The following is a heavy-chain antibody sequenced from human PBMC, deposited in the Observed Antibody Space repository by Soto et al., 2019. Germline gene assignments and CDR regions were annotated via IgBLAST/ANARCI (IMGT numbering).Heavy chain of an antibody. CDR2: INPSGDSR. D-gene: IGHD1-1*01. J-gene: IGHJ4*02. CDR3: AREPATAKPEGVDF. CDR1: GFSFSDYF. V-gene: IGHV1-46*01. Sequence: ASVKVSCKASGFSFSDYFMHWVRQAPGQGLEWMGIINPSGDSRNYAQKFQGRVTITRDTSTSTVYMDLSSLRYEDTAVYYCAREPATAKPEGVDFWGQGTLVTVS.